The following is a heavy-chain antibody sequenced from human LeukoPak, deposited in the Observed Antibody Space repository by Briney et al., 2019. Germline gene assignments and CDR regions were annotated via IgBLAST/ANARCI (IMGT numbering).Heavy chain of an antibody. J-gene: IGHJ6*03. D-gene: IGHD3-10*01. CDR1: GGSFSGYY. Sequence: PSETLSLTCAVYGGSFSGYYWSWIRQPPGKGLEWIGEINHSGSTNYNPSLKSRVTISVDTSKNQFSLKLSSVTAADTAVYHCARGLWRARWTMVQGVIELGPHYYMDVWGKGTTVTVSS. V-gene: IGHV4-34*01. CDR2: INHSGST. CDR3: ARGLWRARWTMVQGVIELGPHYYMDV.